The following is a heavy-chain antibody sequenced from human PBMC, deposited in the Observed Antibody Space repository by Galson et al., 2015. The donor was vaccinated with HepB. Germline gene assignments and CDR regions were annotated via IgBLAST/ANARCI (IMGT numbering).Heavy chain of an antibody. J-gene: IGHJ4*02. CDR3: ASGDRVGGYCSSTSCYGDFDY. CDR1: GYTFTSYG. Sequence: SVKVSCKASGYTFTSYGISWVRQAPGQGLEWMGWISAYNGNTNYAQKLQGRVTMTTDTSTSTACMELRSLRSDDTAVYYCASGDRVGGYCSSTSCYGDFDYWGQGTLVTVSS. D-gene: IGHD2-2*01. V-gene: IGHV1-18*01. CDR2: ISAYNGNT.